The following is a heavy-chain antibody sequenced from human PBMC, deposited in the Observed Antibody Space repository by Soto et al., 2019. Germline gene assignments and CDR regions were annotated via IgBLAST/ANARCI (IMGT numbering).Heavy chain of an antibody. CDR2: IDPSDSYT. D-gene: IGHD3-10*01. V-gene: IGHV5-10-1*01. Sequence: GESLKISCKGSGYSFTSYWISWVRQMPGKGLEWMGRIDPSDSYTNYSPSFQGHVTIPADKSISTAYLQWSSLKASDTAMYYCARRTYYYGSGSYKDYYYGMDVWGQGTTVTVSS. CDR3: ARRTYYYGSGSYKDYYYGMDV. J-gene: IGHJ6*02. CDR1: GYSFTSYW.